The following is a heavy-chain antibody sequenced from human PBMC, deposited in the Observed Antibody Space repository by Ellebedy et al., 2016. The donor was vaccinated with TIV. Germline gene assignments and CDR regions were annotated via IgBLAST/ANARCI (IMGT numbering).Heavy chain of an antibody. CDR1: GFTFSSYA. Sequence: GESLKISXAASGFTFSSYAMHWVRQAPGKGLEWVAVISYDGSNKYYADSVKGRFTISRDNSKNTLYLQMNSLRAEDTAVYYCARVMTFNYYYGMDVWGQGTTVTVSS. V-gene: IGHV3-30-3*01. CDR3: ARVMTFNYYYGMDV. J-gene: IGHJ6*02. CDR2: ISYDGSNK.